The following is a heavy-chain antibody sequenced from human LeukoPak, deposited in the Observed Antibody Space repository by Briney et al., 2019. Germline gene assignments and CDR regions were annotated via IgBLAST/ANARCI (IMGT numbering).Heavy chain of an antibody. D-gene: IGHD2/OR15-2a*01. V-gene: IGHV3-74*01. CDR3: VSFYETD. CDR1: GFTFTNYW. CDR2: MNSDGSWT. Sequence: GGSLRLSCVVSGFTFTNYWMQWVRQVPGKGLVWVARMNSDGSWTSYADSVKGRFTISKDNAKNTVYLQMNNLRAEDTAVYYCVSFYETDWGRGTLVTVSS. J-gene: IGHJ4*02.